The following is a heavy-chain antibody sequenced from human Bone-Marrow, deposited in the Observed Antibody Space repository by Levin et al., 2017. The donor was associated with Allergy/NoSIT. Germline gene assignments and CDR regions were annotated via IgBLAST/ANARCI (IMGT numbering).Heavy chain of an antibody. CDR2: IIPIFGTA. Sequence: GGSLRLSCKASGGTFSSYAISWVRQAPGQGLEWMGGIIPIFGTANYAQKFQGRVTITADESTSTAYMELSSLRSEDTAVYYCAREPDTSVGWFDPWGQGTLVTVSS. D-gene: IGHD1-26*01. V-gene: IGHV1-69*01. CDR3: AREPDTSVGWFDP. J-gene: IGHJ5*02. CDR1: GGTFSSYA.